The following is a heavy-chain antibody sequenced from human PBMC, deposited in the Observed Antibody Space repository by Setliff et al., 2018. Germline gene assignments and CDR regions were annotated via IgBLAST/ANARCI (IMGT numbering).Heavy chain of an antibody. V-gene: IGHV4-61*09. J-gene: IGHJ4*01. CDR2: IYTSGST. CDR1: GGSINSGSYY. CDR3: SRQGCGTTSCHSIDY. Sequence: PSETLSLTCTVSGGSINSGSYYWSWIRQSAGKGLEWIGYIYTSGSTNYHPSLKSRVTISGDTSKNQFSLKLTSVTAADTAMYFCSRQGCGTTSCHSIDYWGQGTLVTVSS. D-gene: IGHD2-2*01.